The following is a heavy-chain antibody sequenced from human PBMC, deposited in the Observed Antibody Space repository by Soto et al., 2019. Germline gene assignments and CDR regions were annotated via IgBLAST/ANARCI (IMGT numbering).Heavy chain of an antibody. J-gene: IGHJ5*02. CDR2: IIPIFGTA. CDR1: GCTFSSYA. D-gene: IGHD3-22*01. Sequence: ASVKVSCKASGCTFSSYAISWVRRAPGQGLEWMGGIIPIFGTANYAQKFQGRDTITADKSTSTAYMELSSLRSEDTAVYYCARDLKTDYYDSSGYPNNWFDPWGQGTLVTVSS. CDR3: ARDLKTDYYDSSGYPNNWFDP. V-gene: IGHV1-69*06.